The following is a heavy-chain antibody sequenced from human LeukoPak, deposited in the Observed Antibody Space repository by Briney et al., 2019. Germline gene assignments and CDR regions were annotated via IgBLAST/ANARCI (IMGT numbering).Heavy chain of an antibody. D-gene: IGHD6-13*01. CDR3: ARGGRIAAAGTGYFDY. CDR1: GGSISSSSYY. CDR2: IYYSGST. Sequence: TASETLSLTCTVSGGSISSSSYYWGWIRQPPGKGLEWIGSIYYSGSTYYNPSLKSRVTISVDTSKNQFSLKLSSVTAADTAVYYRARGGRIAAAGTGYFDYWGQGTLVTVSS. V-gene: IGHV4-39*01. J-gene: IGHJ4*02.